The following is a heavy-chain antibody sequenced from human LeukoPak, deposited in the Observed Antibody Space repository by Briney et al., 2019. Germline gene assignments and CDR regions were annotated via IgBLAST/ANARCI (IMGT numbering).Heavy chain of an antibody. CDR2: INPTSTSI. J-gene: IGHJ5*01. CDR3: VRLRRNSDRSYYYYYYDS. CDR1: GLTFSHYS. Sequence: PGGSLRLPCVASGLTFSHYSKNWLRRAPGKGLEWVSSINPTSTSIYYADAVRGRFTISRDNAKSSLYLQMDSLRAEDTAVYYCVRLRRNSDRSYYYYYYDSWGQGILVTVSS. V-gene: IGHV3-21*01. D-gene: IGHD3-10*01.